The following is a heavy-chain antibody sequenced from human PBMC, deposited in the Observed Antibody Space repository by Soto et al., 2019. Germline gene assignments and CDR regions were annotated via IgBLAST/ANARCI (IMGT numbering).Heavy chain of an antibody. CDR3: ARGMIRGVNWFDP. CDR1: GGSFSEYT. CDR2: IKDSGST. V-gene: IGHV4-34*01. J-gene: IGHJ5*02. D-gene: IGHD3-10*01. Sequence: QMHLQQWGAGLLRPSETLSLTCAVYGGSFSEYTWNWIRQPPGKGLEWIGEIKDSGSTDYNPSLRGRFTISVDTSKNQFSLEVTSVTAADTAVYYCARGMIRGVNWFDPWGQGTLVTVSS.